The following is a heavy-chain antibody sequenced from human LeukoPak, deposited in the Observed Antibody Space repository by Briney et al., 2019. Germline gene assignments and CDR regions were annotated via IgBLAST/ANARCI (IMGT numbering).Heavy chain of an antibody. J-gene: IGHJ6*04. CDR1: GGTFSSYA. CDR2: IIPVFGTP. CDR3: AAGGLRLRAADV. Sequence: SVKVSCKASGGTFSSYAISWVRQAPGQGLEWMGGIIPVFGTPNYAQRFQGRVTITADKVTYTAYMEVSGLRSEDTAMYYCAAGGLRLRAADVWGKGTTVTVSS. D-gene: IGHD5-12*01. V-gene: IGHV1-69*06.